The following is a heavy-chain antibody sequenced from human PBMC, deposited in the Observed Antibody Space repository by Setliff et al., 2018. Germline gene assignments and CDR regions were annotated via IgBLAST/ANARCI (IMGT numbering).Heavy chain of an antibody. Sequence: SVKVSCKASGGTFSTYGISWVRQAPGQGLEWMGGTIPIFGTANYAQKFQGRLTVTTDESTNTAYMELSSLSSEDTAVYYCARDRAARPPNSYYYYMDVWGKGTTVTVSS. CDR3: ARDRAARPPNSYYYYMDV. V-gene: IGHV1-69*05. D-gene: IGHD6-6*01. CDR2: TIPIFGTA. CDR1: GGTFSTYG. J-gene: IGHJ6*03.